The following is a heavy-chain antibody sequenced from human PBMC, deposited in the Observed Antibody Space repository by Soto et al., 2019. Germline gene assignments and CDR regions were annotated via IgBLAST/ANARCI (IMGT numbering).Heavy chain of an antibody. V-gene: IGHV3-66*01. CDR3: ARGRSGNWFDP. CDR2: IYSGGST. D-gene: IGHD1-1*01. Sequence: ESGGGLVQPGGSLRLSCAASGFTVSSNYMSWVRQAPGKGLEWVSVIYSGGSTYYADSVKGRFTISRDSSKNTLYLQVNSLRAEDTAVYSGARGRSGNWFDPWGQGTLVTVSS. J-gene: IGHJ5*02. CDR1: GFTVSSNY.